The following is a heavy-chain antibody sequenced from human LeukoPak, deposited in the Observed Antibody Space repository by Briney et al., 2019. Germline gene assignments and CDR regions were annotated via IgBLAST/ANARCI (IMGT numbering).Heavy chain of an antibody. CDR1: GYSISSGYY. Sequence: SETLSLTCSVSGYSISSGYYWGWIRQPPGKRLEWVGSISSSGNTYYNPTLKSRVTISVDASKNQFSLNLTSVTAADAAVYYCARDLGYSGFDWAPWGQGTLVTVSS. V-gene: IGHV4-38-2*02. CDR2: ISSSGNT. CDR3: ARDLGYSGFDWAP. D-gene: IGHD5-12*01. J-gene: IGHJ5*02.